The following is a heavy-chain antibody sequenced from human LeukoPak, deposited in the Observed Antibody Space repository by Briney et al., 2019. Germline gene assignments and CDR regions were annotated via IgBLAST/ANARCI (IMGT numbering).Heavy chain of an antibody. V-gene: IGHV3-74*01. Sequence: GGSLRLSCAASGFSFRSYWMNWVRQAPGKGLVWVSRIDRDGRSTNYADSVKGRFTISRDNAKNTLFLQMNSLRVEDTAVYYCTRGGLWFGAFLDYWGQGTRVTVSS. CDR2: IDRDGRST. CDR1: GFSFRSYW. CDR3: TRGGLWFGAFLDY. D-gene: IGHD3-10*01. J-gene: IGHJ4*02.